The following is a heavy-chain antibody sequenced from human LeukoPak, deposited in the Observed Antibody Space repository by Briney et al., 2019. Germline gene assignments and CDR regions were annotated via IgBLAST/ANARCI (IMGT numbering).Heavy chain of an antibody. CDR2: ISGSGDRT. D-gene: IGHD6-19*01. Sequence: SGGSLRLSCAASGFTFNSYAMTWVRQSPGKGLDWVSTISGSGDRTYYADSVKGRFTISRDNSKNTLYLQMNSLRAEDTAVYYCAKDGDSYSSGWYHFDYWGQGTLGTVSS. V-gene: IGHV3-23*01. CDR1: GFTFNSYA. CDR3: AKDGDSYSSGWYHFDY. J-gene: IGHJ4*02.